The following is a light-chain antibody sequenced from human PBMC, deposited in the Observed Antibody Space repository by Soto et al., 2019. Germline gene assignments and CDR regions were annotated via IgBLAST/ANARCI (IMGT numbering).Light chain of an antibody. J-gene: IGKJ1*01. CDR2: AAS. Sequence: DIQMTQSPSSLSASVGDRVTITCRASQSIRTYLNWYQQKPGKAPKFLIYAASTLQSGVPSRFSGSGSGTDFTLTISSLQPEDFATYYCQQTYSNPRTCGQGTRVEI. CDR1: QSIRTY. V-gene: IGKV1-39*01. CDR3: QQTYSNPRT.